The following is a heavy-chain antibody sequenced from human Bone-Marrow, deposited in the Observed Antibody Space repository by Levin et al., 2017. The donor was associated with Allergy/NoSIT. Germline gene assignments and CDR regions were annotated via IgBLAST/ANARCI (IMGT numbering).Heavy chain of an antibody. CDR3: ARGGSLSGYDYFDY. CDR2: IKQDGSEK. J-gene: IGHJ4*02. V-gene: IGHV3-7*01. Sequence: ETLSLTCAASGFTFSSYWMSWVRQAPGKGLEWVANIKQDGSEKYYVDSVKGRFTISRDNAKNSLYLQMNSLRAEDTAVYYCARGGSLSGYDYFDYWGQGTLVTVSS. CDR1: GFTFSSYW. D-gene: IGHD5-12*01.